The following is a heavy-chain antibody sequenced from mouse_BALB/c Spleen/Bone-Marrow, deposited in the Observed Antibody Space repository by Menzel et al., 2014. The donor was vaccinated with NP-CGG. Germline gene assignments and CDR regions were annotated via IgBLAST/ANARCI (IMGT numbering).Heavy chain of an antibody. J-gene: IGHJ4*01. CDR3: ARLGDGYYDALDY. V-gene: IGHV1S135*01. CDR2: IDLYNGGT. Sequence: VQLKESGPELVKPGASVKVSCKASGYAFTNYNMYWVKQSHGKSLEWIGYIDLYNGGTSYNQKFKSKATLTVDKSSSTAYMHLNSLTSEDSAVYYCARLGDGYYDALDYWGQGTSVTVSS. D-gene: IGHD2-3*01. CDR1: GYAFTNYN.